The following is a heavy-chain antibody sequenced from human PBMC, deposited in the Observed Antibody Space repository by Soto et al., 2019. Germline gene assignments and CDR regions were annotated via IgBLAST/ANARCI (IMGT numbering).Heavy chain of an antibody. D-gene: IGHD1-1*01. CDR2: IFHSGNA. Sequence: WGTLSLTCTVSGGSIRNVYWSWVCQAPGKGLEWIGFIFHSGNAKYNPSLKSRVTISVDTSKNQFSLSLDSVTAADTAVYFCARAQAPTMSLDFWGQGTLVTVSS. V-gene: IGHV4-59*01. J-gene: IGHJ4*01. CDR3: ARAQAPTMSLDF. CDR1: GGSIRNVY.